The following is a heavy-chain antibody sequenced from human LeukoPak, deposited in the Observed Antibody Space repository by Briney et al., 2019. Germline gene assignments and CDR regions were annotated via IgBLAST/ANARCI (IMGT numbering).Heavy chain of an antibody. Sequence: PGGSLRLSCAASGFTFSSYGMSWFRQAPGKGLEWVSAIGGSGGSTYYADSVKGQFTISRDNSKNTLYLQMNSLRAEDTAVYYCAKGGQWFDYWGQGTLVTVSS. V-gene: IGHV3-23*01. CDR1: GFTFSSYG. D-gene: IGHD3-16*01. CDR2: IGGSGGST. CDR3: AKGGQWFDY. J-gene: IGHJ5*01.